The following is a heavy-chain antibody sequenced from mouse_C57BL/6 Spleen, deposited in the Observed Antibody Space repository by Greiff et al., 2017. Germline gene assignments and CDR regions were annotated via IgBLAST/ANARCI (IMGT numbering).Heavy chain of an antibody. D-gene: IGHD1-1*01. CDR3: ARITTVVAPGWYVDV. Sequence: VQLQQSGPELVKPGASVKISCKASGYTFTDYYMNWVKQSHGKSLEWIGDINPNNGGTSYNQKFKGKATLTVDKSSSTAYMELRSLTSEDSAVYYCARITTVVAPGWYVDVWGTGTTVTVSS. CDR1: GYTFTDYY. V-gene: IGHV1-26*01. CDR2: INPNNGGT. J-gene: IGHJ1*03.